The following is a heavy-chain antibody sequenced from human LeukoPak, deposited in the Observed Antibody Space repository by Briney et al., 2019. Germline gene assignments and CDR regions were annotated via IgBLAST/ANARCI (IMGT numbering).Heavy chain of an antibody. CDR3: ARHQFTGLAA. CDR1: GGSISGFY. D-gene: IGHD6-25*01. J-gene: IGHJ4*02. CDR2: IYYSGST. Sequence: SETLSLTCTVSGGSISGFYWSWIRQPPGKGLEWIGYIYYSGSTNYNPSLKSRVTISVDTSKNQFSLKLNSVTAADTVVYYCARHQFTGLAAWGQGTLVTVSS. V-gene: IGHV4-59*08.